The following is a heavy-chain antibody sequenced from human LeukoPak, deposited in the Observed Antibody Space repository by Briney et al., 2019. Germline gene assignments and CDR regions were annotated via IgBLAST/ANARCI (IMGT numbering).Heavy chain of an antibody. V-gene: IGHV4-38-2*02. CDR1: GYSISSGYY. CDR3: ARGTTVTSLDY. CDR2: IYHSGST. J-gene: IGHJ4*02. Sequence: SETLSLTCTVSGYSISSGYYWGWIRQPPGKGLEWIGSIYHSGSTYYNPSLKSRVTISVDTSKNQFSLKLSSVTAADTAVYYCARGTTVTSLDYWGQGTLVTVSS. D-gene: IGHD4-11*01.